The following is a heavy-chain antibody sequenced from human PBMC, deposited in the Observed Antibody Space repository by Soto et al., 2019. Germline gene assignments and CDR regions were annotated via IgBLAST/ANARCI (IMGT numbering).Heavy chain of an antibody. CDR1: GGSFREYF. Sequence: SETLSLTCAVYGGSFREYFWTWIRQPPGKGLEWIGEINHSGSTNFNPSLKSRVAISADTSRNQFSLRVTSVTAADTAVYYCAGREFASSSFHYYYYAVDVWGQGTTVTVSS. J-gene: IGHJ6*02. CDR3: AGREFASSSFHYYYYAVDV. D-gene: IGHD6-6*01. V-gene: IGHV4-34*01. CDR2: INHSGST.